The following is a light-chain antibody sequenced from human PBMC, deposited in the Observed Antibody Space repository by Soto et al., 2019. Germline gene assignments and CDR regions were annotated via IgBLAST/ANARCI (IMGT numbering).Light chain of an antibody. CDR2: DAS. Sequence: DIQMTQSPSSLSASVGDRVTITCQASQDISIYLNWYQQKPGRAPKLLIYDASNLETGVPSRFSGSGSGKDFTFTINSLQPEDIAKYYCQQYDHFPPLNFGRGTKVDI. CDR3: QQYDHFPPLN. CDR1: QDISIY. J-gene: IGKJ4*01. V-gene: IGKV1-33*01.